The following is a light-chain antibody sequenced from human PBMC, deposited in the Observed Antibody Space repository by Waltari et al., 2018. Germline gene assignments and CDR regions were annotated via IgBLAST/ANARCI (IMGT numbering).Light chain of an antibody. Sequence: QLVLTQSPSASASLGASVKLTCTLSSGHSSNVIAWLQQQPEKGPRYLMKVNKDGSHSKGDEFPDRFSGYSVGAERYLTIPSLQSEDEADYYCQTGGHGTWVFGGGTKLTVL. V-gene: IGLV4-69*01. J-gene: IGLJ3*02. CDR1: SGHSSNV. CDR2: VNKDGSH. CDR3: QTGGHGTWV.